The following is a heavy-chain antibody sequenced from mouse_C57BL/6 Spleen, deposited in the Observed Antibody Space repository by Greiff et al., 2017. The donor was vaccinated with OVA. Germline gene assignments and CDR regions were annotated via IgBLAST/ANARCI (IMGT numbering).Heavy chain of an antibody. J-gene: IGHJ4*01. CDR2: ISSGGSYT. CDR3: ARRATVAYAMDY. D-gene: IGHD1-1*01. V-gene: IGHV5-6*02. CDR1: GFTFSSYG. Sequence: EVMLVESGGDLVKPGGSLKLSCAASGFTFSSYGMSWVRQTPDKRLEWVATISSGGSYTYYPDSVKGRFTISRDNAKNTLYLQMSSLKSEDTAMYYCARRATVAYAMDYWGQGTSVTVSS.